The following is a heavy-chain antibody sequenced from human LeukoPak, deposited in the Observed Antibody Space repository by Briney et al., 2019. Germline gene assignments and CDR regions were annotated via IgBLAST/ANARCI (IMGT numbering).Heavy chain of an antibody. CDR3: ARENPPRWFDP. CDR2: ISSHSSYI. CDR1: GFTFNNYN. V-gene: IGHV3-21*01. D-gene: IGHD1-14*01. J-gene: IGHJ5*02. Sequence: GGSLRLSCAASGFTFNNYNINWFRQAPGKGLEWVSSISSHSSYIYYADSVKGRFTVSRDNAKSSLYLQMNSLRAEDTAVYYCARENPPRWFDPWGQGTLVTVSS.